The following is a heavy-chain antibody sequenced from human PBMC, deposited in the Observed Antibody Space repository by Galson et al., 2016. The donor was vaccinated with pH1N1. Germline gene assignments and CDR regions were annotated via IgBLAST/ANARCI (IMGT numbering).Heavy chain of an antibody. J-gene: IGHJ3*02. V-gene: IGHV1-46*01. CDR1: GYTFTSYY. D-gene: IGHD4-17*01. CDR2: INPSGGST. Sequence: SVKVSCKASGYTFTSYYMHWVRQAPGQGLEWMGIINPSGGSTSYAQKFQGRVTMTRDTSTSTVYMELSSLRSEATAVYYCARTVTPLGAAFDIWGQGTMVTVSS. CDR3: ARTVTPLGAAFDI.